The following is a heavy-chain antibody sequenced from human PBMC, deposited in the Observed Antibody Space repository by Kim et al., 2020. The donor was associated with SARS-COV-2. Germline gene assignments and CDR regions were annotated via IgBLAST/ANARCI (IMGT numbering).Heavy chain of an antibody. D-gene: IGHD3-10*01. CDR2: INPSGGST. V-gene: IGHV1-46*01. Sequence: ASVKVSCKASGYIFTSYYMHWVRQAPGEGPEWMGIINPSGGSTSYAQKFQGRVTMTRDTSTSTVYMELSSLRSEDTAVYYCARGRENGSGTSAFVELDGPDRRLKYYYYYGMDVWGQGTTVTVSS. CDR3: ARGRENGSGTSAFVELDGPDRRLKYYYYYGMDV. J-gene: IGHJ6*02. CDR1: GYIFTSYY.